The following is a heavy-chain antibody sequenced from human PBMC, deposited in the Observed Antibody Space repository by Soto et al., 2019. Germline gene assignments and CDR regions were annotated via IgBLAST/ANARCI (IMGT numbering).Heavy chain of an antibody. CDR3: ARDLPTMDV. Sequence: QVQLVQSGAEVKKPGASVTDSCKASGYTFTSYGISWVRQAPGQGLEWMGWIRAYNGNTNFAQKLQGRVTMTTDTSTSTADMELRSLRSDDTAVYCCARDLPTMDVWGQGTTVTVSS. V-gene: IGHV1-18*01. J-gene: IGHJ6*02. CDR1: GYTFTSYG. CDR2: IRAYNGNT.